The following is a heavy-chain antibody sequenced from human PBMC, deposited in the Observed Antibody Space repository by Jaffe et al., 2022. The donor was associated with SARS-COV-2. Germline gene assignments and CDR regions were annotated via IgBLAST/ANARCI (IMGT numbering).Heavy chain of an antibody. J-gene: IGHJ4*02. CDR2: FHTSGTT. Sequence: QVQLQESGPGLVKPSQTLSLTCTVSGDSISSGSYYWSWLRQPAGKTLEWIGRFHTSGTTEYNPSLWGRVTISVDPSRNQFSLNLSSVTAADTAVYYCSRGNPTADFVYWGQGTLLTVSS. CDR3: SRGNPTADFVY. V-gene: IGHV4-61*02. CDR1: GDSISSGSYY.